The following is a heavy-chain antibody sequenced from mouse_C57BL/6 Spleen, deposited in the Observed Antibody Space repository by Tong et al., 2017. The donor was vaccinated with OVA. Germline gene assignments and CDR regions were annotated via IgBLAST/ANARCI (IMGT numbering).Heavy chain of an antibody. CDR3: ARYCSRCAMDY. D-gene: IGHD1-1*01. V-gene: IGHV1-87*01. Sequence: VQLQESGAELVKPGASVKMSCKASGYTFTSYWMHWVKQRPGQGLEWIGAIYPGNSDTSYNQKFKGKATLTVDQSSSTAYMQLNSLTSEDSAVYYCARYCSRCAMDYWGQGTSVTVSS. CDR1: GYTFTSYW. CDR2: IYPGNSDT. J-gene: IGHJ4*01.